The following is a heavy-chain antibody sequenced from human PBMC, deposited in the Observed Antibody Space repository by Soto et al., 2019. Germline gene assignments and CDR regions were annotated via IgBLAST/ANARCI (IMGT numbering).Heavy chain of an antibody. V-gene: IGHV1-18*01. J-gene: IGHJ4*02. CDR1: GYTFTSYG. CDR3: ARDQHVVAKEQNFGY. D-gene: IGHD5-12*01. CDR2: ISAYNGNT. Sequence: QVPLVQSGAEVKKPGASVKVSCKASGYTFTSYGISWVRQAPGQGLEWMGWISAYNGNTNYAQKLQGRVTMTTDTSTNTAHKELRSLKSDDTALYFCARDQHVVAKEQNFGYWGQGTLVTVSS.